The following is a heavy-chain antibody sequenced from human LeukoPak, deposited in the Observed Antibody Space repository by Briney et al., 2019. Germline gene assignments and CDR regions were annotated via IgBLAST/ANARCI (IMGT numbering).Heavy chain of an antibody. Sequence: GESLKISCKGSGYSFTSYWISGVRQMPGKGLEWMGRIDPGDSYTNYSPSFQGHVTISADKSISTAYLPWSSLKASDTAMYYCSLEGSIAAAGRGYYWGQGTLVTVSS. CDR1: GYSFTSYW. CDR2: IDPGDSYT. D-gene: IGHD6-13*01. J-gene: IGHJ4*02. CDR3: SLEGSIAAAGRGYY. V-gene: IGHV5-10-1*01.